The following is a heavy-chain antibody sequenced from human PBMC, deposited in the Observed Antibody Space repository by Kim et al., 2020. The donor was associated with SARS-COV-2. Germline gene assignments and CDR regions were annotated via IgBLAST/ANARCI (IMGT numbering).Heavy chain of an antibody. CDR2: IYTGDSDT. J-gene: IGHJ6*02. CDR3: ARHRALYGSGSYPLYYYYYGMDV. Sequence: GESLKISCKGSGYSFTSYWIGWVRQMPGKGLEWMGIIYTGDSDTRYSPSFQGQVTISADKSISTAYLQWSSLKASDTAMYYCARHRALYGSGSYPLYYYYYGMDVWGQGTTVTVSS. CDR1: GYSFTSYW. V-gene: IGHV5-51*01. D-gene: IGHD3-10*01.